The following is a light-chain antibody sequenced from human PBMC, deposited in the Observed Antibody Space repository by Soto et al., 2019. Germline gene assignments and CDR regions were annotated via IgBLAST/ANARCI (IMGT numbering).Light chain of an antibody. V-gene: IGLV2-14*01. CDR1: SSDVGGYNY. Sequence: QSVLTQPASVSGSPGQSITISCTGTSSDVGGYNYVSWYQQHPGKAPNLMIYDVSNRPSGVSNRFSGSKSGNTASLSISGLQAEDEADYYCSSYTSSSTRVFGTGTNVTVL. CDR3: SSYTSSSTRV. J-gene: IGLJ1*01. CDR2: DVS.